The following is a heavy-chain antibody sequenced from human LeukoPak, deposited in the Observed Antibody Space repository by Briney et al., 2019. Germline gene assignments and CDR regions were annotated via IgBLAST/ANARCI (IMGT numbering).Heavy chain of an antibody. CDR2: IFPSGGEI. D-gene: IGHD3-9*01. J-gene: IGHJ4*02. CDR3: AKDEYYDILTGQGPFDY. Sequence: PGGSPRLSCAASGFTFSTFAMIWVRQPPGKGLEWVSSIFPSGGEIHYADSVRGRFTISRDNSKNTLYLQMNSLRAEDTALYYCAKDEYYDILTGQGPFDYWGQGTLVTVSS. V-gene: IGHV3-23*01. CDR1: GFTFSTFA.